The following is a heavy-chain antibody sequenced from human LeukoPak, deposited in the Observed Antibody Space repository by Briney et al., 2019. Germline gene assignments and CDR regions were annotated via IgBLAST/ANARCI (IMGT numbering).Heavy chain of an antibody. V-gene: IGHV1-8*03. CDR2: MNPNSGNT. D-gene: IGHD6-13*01. CDR1: GYTFTSYD. J-gene: IGHJ6*03. Sequence: ASVKVSCKASGYTFTSYDINWVRQATGQGLEWMGWMNPNSGNTGYAQKFQGRVTITRNTSISTAYMELSSLRSEDTAVYYCAREGQQLVRGYYYYYMDVWGKGTTVTVSS. CDR3: AREGQQLVRGYYYYYMDV.